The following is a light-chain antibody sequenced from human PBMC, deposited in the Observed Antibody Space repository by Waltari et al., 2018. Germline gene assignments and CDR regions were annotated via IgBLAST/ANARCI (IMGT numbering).Light chain of an antibody. V-gene: IGKV1-39*01. CDR3: QQSYRTPYT. Sequence: DIQMTQSPSSLSASVGDRVTITCRASQTITTYLSWYQQKPGKAPKLLISAEYSLQSGVPSRFSGSGSGTDFTLTISNLQPEDFATYHCQQSYRTPYTFGQGTKLDIK. CDR2: AEY. CDR1: QTITTY. J-gene: IGKJ2*01.